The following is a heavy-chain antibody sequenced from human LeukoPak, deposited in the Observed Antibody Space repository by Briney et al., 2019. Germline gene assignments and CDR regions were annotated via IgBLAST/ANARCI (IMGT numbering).Heavy chain of an antibody. Sequence: QAGGSLRLSCAASGFTFSSYAMSWVRQAPGKGLEWVSAVSGSGGSTYYADSVKGRFTISRDNSKNTLYLQMNSLRAEDTAVYYCAREPAAAGKNWFDPWGQGTLVTVSS. CDR2: VSGSGGST. D-gene: IGHD6-25*01. V-gene: IGHV3-23*01. CDR3: AREPAAAGKNWFDP. J-gene: IGHJ5*02. CDR1: GFTFSSYA.